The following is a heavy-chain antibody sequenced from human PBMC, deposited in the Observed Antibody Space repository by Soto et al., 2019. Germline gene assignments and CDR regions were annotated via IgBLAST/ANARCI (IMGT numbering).Heavy chain of an antibody. CDR1: GFTFSSYA. V-gene: IGHV3-30-3*01. J-gene: IGHJ6*02. Sequence: QVQLVESGGGVVQPGRSLRLSCAASGFTFSSYAMYWVRQATGKGLEWVAVISYDGNNKYYADSVKGRFTISRDNSKNTLYLQMNSLRAEDTAVYYCAREGCDGGSCYTLVGLRYGMDVWGQGTTVTVSS. CDR3: AREGCDGGSCYTLVGLRYGMDV. CDR2: ISYDGNNK. D-gene: IGHD2-15*01.